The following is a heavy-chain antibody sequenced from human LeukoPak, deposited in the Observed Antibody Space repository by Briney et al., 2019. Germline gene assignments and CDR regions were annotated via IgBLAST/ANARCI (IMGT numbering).Heavy chain of an antibody. CDR2: MSYDGSNK. CDR3: ASRLTYYYDSSGYYMPSPYDY. Sequence: PGRSLRLSCAASGFTFSSYAMHWVRQAPGKGLEWVAVMSYDGSNKYYADSVKGRFTISRDNSKNTLYLQMNSLRAEDTAVYYCASRLTYYYDSSGYYMPSPYDYWGQGTLVTVSS. J-gene: IGHJ4*02. CDR1: GFTFSSYA. D-gene: IGHD3-22*01. V-gene: IGHV3-30*04.